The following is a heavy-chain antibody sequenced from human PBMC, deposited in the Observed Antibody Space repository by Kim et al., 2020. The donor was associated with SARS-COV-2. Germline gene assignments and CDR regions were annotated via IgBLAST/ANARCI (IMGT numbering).Heavy chain of an antibody. V-gene: IGHV1-2*02. D-gene: IGHD6-19*01. Sequence: YAQKLQGRVTMTRDTSLSTAYMELSRLRSDDTAVYYCARDPLSSGWLFDYWGQGTLVTVSS. CDR3: ARDPLSSGWLFDY. J-gene: IGHJ4*02.